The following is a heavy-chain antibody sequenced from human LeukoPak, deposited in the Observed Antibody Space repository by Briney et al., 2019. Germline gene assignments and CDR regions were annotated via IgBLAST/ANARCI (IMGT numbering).Heavy chain of an antibody. CDR2: ISSSGSTI. J-gene: IGHJ4*02. CDR1: GFTFSDYY. D-gene: IGHD3-3*01. Sequence: GGSLRLSCAASGFTFSDYYMSWIRQAPGKGLEWVSYISSSGSTIYYADSVKGRFTISRDNSKNTLYLQMNSLRAEDTAVYYCAKVGITIFGVVSDSYFDYWGQGTLVTVSS. CDR3: AKVGITIFGVVSDSYFDY. V-gene: IGHV3-11*01.